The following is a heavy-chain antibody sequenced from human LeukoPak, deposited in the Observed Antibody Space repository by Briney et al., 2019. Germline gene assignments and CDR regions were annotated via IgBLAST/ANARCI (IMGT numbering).Heavy chain of an antibody. J-gene: IGHJ4*02. CDR1: GGSISSSSYY. V-gene: IGHV4-61*05. Sequence: PSETLSLTCTVSGGSISSSSYYWGWIRQPPGKGLEWIGYIYYSGSTNYNPSLKSRVTISVDTSKNQFSLKLSSVTAADTAVYYCARTFVPRGYSYFAYWGQGTLVTVSS. CDR2: IYYSGST. D-gene: IGHD5-18*01. CDR3: ARTFVPRGYSYFAY.